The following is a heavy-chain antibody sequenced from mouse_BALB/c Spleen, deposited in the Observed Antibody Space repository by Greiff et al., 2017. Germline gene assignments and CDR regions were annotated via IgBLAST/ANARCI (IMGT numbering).Heavy chain of an antibody. J-gene: IGHJ3*01. V-gene: IGHV1S81*02. Sequence: QVQLQQPGAELVKPGASVKLSCKASGYTFTSYWMHWVKQRPGQGLEWIGEINPSNGRTNYNEKFKSKATLTVDKSSSTAYMQLSSLTSEDSAVYYCARDPRFAYWGQGTLVTVSA. CDR1: GYTFTSYW. CDR2: INPSNGRT. CDR3: ARDPRFAY.